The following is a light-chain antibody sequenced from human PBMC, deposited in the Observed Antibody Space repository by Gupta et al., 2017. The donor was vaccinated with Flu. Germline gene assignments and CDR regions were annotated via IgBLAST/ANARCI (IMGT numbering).Light chain of an antibody. V-gene: IGLV2-11*01. J-gene: IGLJ1*01. Sequence: QSALTQTRSVSGSPGQSVTISCTGTSSDVGGYDYVSWYQQHPGKAPKLMIYDVSKRPAGVPDRFSGSKSGNTASLTISGLQAEDEADYYCCSYAGSFTFGFGTGTKVTVL. CDR3: CSYAGSFTFG. CDR1: SSDVGGYDY. CDR2: DVS.